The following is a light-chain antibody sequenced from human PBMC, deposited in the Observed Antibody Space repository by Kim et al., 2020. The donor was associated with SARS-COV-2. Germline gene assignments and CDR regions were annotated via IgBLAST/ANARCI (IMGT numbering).Light chain of an antibody. CDR1: QSVSSSY. CDR3: QQYGSSHYT. CDR2: AIS. Sequence: LSTGERATRACRASQSVSSSYLAWYQQKPGQAPRLLIYAISSRATGIPDRFSGSGSGTDFTLTISRLEPEDFAVYYCQQYGSSHYTFGQGTKLEI. V-gene: IGKV3-20*01. J-gene: IGKJ2*01.